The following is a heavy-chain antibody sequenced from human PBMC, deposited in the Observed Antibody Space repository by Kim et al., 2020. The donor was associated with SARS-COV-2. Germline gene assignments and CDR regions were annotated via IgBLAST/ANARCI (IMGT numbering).Heavy chain of an antibody. V-gene: IGHV3-11*04. D-gene: IGHD6-13*01. J-gene: IGHJ6*02. CDR3: ARDFSARYSSSWSLYYYYGMDV. CDR2: ISSSGSTI. CDR1: GFTFSDYY. Sequence: GGSLRLSCAASGFTFSDYYMSWIRQAPGKGLEWVSYISSSGSTIYYADSVKGRFTISRDNAKNSLYLQMNSLRAEDTAVYYCARDFSARYSSSWSLYYYYGMDVWGQGTTVTVSS.